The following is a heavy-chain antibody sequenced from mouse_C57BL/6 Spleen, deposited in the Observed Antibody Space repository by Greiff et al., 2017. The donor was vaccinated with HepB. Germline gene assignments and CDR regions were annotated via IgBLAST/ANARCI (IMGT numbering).Heavy chain of an antibody. V-gene: IGHV1-5*01. Sequence: EVQLQQSGTVLARPGASVKMSCKTSGYTFTSYWMHWVKQRPGQGLEWIGAIYPGNSDTSYNQKFKGKDKLTAVTSASTAYMELSGLTNEDSAVYYCTSLRQLRPYYYAMDYWGQGTSVTVSS. CDR3: TSLRQLRPYYYAMDY. D-gene: IGHD3-2*02. CDR1: GYTFTSYW. CDR2: IYPGNSDT. J-gene: IGHJ4*01.